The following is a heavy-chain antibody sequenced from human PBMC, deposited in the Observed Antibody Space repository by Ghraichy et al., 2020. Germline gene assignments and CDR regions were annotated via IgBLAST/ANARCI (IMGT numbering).Heavy chain of an antibody. J-gene: IGHJ4*02. D-gene: IGHD3-10*01. CDR3: ARLAPGYYFDY. CDR2: INPSGGST. Sequence: ASVKVSCKASGYTFTSYYMHWVRQAPGQGLEWMGIINPSGGSTSYAQKFQGIVTMTRDTSTSTVYMELSSLRSEDTAVYYCARLAPGYYFDYWGQGTLVTVSS. CDR1: GYTFTSYY. V-gene: IGHV1-46*01.